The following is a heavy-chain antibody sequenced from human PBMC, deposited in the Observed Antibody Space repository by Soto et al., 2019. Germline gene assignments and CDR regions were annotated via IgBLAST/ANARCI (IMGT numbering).Heavy chain of an antibody. D-gene: IGHD2-2*01. Sequence: QSPTLSLPCAISGDSVSSNSAAWHWIRQSPSRGLEWLGRTYYRSKWYNDYAVSVKSRITINPDTSKNQFSLQLNSVTPEDTAVYYCWRSSTSRPMGFDYWGQGTLVTVSS. CDR1: GDSVSSNSAA. CDR3: WRSSTSRPMGFDY. J-gene: IGHJ4*02. CDR2: TYYRSKWYN. V-gene: IGHV6-1*01.